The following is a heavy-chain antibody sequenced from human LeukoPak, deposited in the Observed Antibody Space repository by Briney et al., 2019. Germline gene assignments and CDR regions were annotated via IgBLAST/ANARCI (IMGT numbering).Heavy chain of an antibody. CDR3: AKAPRLNYFDY. Sequence: GGSLRLSCAASGFTFDDYAMSWVRQAPGKGLEWVSAISGSGGSTYYADSVKGRFTISRDNSKNTLYLQMNSLRAEDTAVYYCAKAPRLNYFDYWGQGTLVTVSS. V-gene: IGHV3-23*01. CDR1: GFTFDDYA. CDR2: ISGSGGST. J-gene: IGHJ4*02.